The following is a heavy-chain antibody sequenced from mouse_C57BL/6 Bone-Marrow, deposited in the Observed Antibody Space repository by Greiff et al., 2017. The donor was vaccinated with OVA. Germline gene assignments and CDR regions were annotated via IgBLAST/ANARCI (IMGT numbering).Heavy chain of an antibody. J-gene: IGHJ1*03. V-gene: IGHV1-15*01. CDR1: GYTFTDYE. D-gene: IGHD2-3*01. CDR2: SDPETGGT. Sequence: QVQLQQSGAELVRPGASVTLSCKASGYTFTDYEMHWVKQTPVHGLEWIGASDPETGGTAYNQKFKGKAILTADKSSSTAYMELRSLTSEDSAVYYCKDDGYYGDFDVWGTGTTVTVSS. CDR3: KDDGYYGDFDV.